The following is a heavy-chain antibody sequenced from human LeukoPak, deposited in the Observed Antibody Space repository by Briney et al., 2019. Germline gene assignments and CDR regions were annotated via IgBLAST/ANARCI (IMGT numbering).Heavy chain of an antibody. J-gene: IGHJ4*02. D-gene: IGHD3-22*01. V-gene: IGHV4-61*02. CDR2: IYTSGST. CDR1: GGSISRGSYY. Sequence: NSSETLSLTCTVSGGSISRGSYYWSWIRQPAGKGLEWIGRIYTSGSTHYNPSLKSRVTISVDTSKNQFSLKLSSVTAADTAVYYCARGYVSSGYYFPFDYWGQGTLVTVSS. CDR3: ARGYVSSGYYFPFDY.